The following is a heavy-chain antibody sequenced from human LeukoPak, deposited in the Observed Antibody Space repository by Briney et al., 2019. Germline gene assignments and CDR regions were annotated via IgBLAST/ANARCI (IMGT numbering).Heavy chain of an antibody. J-gene: IGHJ4*02. CDR2: ISYDGSNK. Sequence: GGSLRLSCAASGFTFSNSPMHWVRQAPGKGLEWVAVISYDGSNKYYADSVKGRFTISRDNSKNTLYLQMNSLRAEDTAVYYCAKERPYYYDSSPLSYWGQGTLVTVSS. D-gene: IGHD3-22*01. CDR3: AKERPYYYDSSPLSY. V-gene: IGHV3-30*04. CDR1: GFTFSNSP.